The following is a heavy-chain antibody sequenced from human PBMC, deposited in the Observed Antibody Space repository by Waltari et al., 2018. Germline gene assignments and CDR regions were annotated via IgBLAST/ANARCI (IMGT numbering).Heavy chain of an antibody. CDR2: ISAYNGNT. CDR3: ARGHSGSYWDFDY. D-gene: IGHD1-26*01. J-gene: IGHJ4*02. CDR1: GYTFTSYG. V-gene: IGHV1-18*01. Sequence: QVQLVQSGAEVKKPGASVKVSCKASGYTFTSYGISWVRQAPGQGLEWMGWISAYNGNTNYAQKLQGRVTITADESTSTAYMELSSLRSEDTAVYYCARGHSGSYWDFDYWGQGTLVTVSS.